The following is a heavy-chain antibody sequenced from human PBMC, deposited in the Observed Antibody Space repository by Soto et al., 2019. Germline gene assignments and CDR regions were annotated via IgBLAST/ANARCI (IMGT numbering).Heavy chain of an antibody. CDR3: AKTTGSPIPAAKEPNWFDP. CDR1: GFTFSSYW. D-gene: IGHD3-10*01. CDR2: ISGSGGST. Sequence: EVQLVESGGGLVQPGGSLRLSCAASGFTFSSYWMHWVRQAPGKGLVWVSAISGSGGSTYYADSVKGRFTISRDNSKNTLYLQMNSLRAEDTAVYYCAKTTGSPIPAAKEPNWFDPWGQGTLVTVSS. J-gene: IGHJ5*02. V-gene: IGHV3-23*04.